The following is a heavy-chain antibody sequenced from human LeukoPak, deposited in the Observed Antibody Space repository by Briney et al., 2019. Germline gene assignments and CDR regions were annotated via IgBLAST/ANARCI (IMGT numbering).Heavy chain of an antibody. Sequence: SETLSLPFTVSGGSISSHYWSWIRPPPGKGLAWIGYIYYSGSTNYNPSLKSRVTISVDTSKNQFSLKLSSVAAADTAVYYCARALRVAYYYYMGVWGKGTTVTVSS. CDR3: ARALRVAYYYYMGV. CDR2: IYYSGST. CDR1: GGSISSHY. J-gene: IGHJ6*03. V-gene: IGHV4-59*11.